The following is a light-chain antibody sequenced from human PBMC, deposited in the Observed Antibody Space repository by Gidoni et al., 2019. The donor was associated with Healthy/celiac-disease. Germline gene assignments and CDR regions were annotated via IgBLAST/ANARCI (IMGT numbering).Light chain of an antibody. V-gene: IGLV1-47*02. J-gene: IGLJ2*01. CDR3: AAWDDSLSVV. CDR1: SSNSGSNY. CDR2: GNN. Sequence: QSVPTQPPSASGTPGQRVTISCSGSSSNSGSNYVYWYQQLPGTAPKLLIYGNNQRPSGVPDRFSGSKSGTSASLAISGLRSEDEADYYCAAWDDSLSVVFGGGTKLTVL.